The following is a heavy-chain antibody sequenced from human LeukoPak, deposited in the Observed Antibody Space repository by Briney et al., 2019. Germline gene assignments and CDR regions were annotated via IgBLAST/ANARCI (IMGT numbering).Heavy chain of an antibody. CDR3: ARGLGHYYGSGRYYRDVDY. V-gene: IGHV3-7*01. J-gene: IGHJ4*02. Sequence: GGSLRLSCAASGFTLSSYWMSWVRQAPGKGLEWVANIKQDGSEKYYVDSVKGRFTISRDNAKNSLYLQMNSLRAEDTAVYYCARGLGHYYGSGRYYRDVDYWGQGTLVTVSS. CDR1: GFTLSSYW. D-gene: IGHD3-10*01. CDR2: IKQDGSEK.